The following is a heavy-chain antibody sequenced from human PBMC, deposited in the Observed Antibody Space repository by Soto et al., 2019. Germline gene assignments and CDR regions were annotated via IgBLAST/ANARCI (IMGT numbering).Heavy chain of an antibody. J-gene: IGHJ4*02. V-gene: IGHV3-30*18. CDR3: AKDFGPQIAAAGY. D-gene: IGHD6-13*01. CDR2: ISYDGSNK. Sequence: VAVISYDGSNKYYADSVKGRFTISRDNSKNTLYLQMNSLRAEDTAVYYCAKDFGPQIAAAGYWGQGTLVTVSS.